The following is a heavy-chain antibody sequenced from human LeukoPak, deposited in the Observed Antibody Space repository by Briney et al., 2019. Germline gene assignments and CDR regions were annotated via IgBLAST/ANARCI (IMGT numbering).Heavy chain of an antibody. CDR2: INDDGSRT. CDR1: GFTFSSFW. V-gene: IGHV3-74*01. D-gene: IGHD3-9*01. CDR3: VRSVRFFDWLGDF. J-gene: IGHJ4*02. Sequence: GGSLRLSCAASGFTFSSFWMHWVRQTAGKGLVWVARINDDGSRTDYADSVEGRFTISRDSAKNTVYLQMNRLGAEDTAVYYCVRSVRFFDWLGDFWGQGTLVIVSS.